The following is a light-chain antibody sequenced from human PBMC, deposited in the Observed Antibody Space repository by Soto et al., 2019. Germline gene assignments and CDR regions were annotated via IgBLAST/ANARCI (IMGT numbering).Light chain of an antibody. CDR2: DVN. V-gene: IGLV2-11*01. CDR1: SSDVANYKY. J-gene: IGLJ1*01. CDR3: CSYAGTYTRV. Sequence: QSVLTQPRSVSGSPGQSVTMSCTRTSSDVANYKYVSWYQQHPGKAPKLMIYDVNKRPSGVPYRFSGSKSGTTASLTTSEPQAEDEADYYCCSYAGTYTRVFGTGTKVTVL.